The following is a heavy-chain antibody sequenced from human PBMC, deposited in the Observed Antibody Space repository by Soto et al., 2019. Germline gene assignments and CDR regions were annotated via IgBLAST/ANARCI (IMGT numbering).Heavy chain of an antibody. CDR2: IYYSGST. Sequence: QLQLQESGPGLVKPSETLSLTCPVSGGSITSGTYYWGWIRQPPGKGLEWIGSIYYSGSTYYNPSLKNRATISVDTSKNQFSRKLTSVTAADTAVYYCARHANRDYYDAFDIWGQGTMVTVSS. CDR3: ARHANRDYYDAFDI. V-gene: IGHV4-39*01. D-gene: IGHD3-22*01. CDR1: GGSITSGTYY. J-gene: IGHJ3*02.